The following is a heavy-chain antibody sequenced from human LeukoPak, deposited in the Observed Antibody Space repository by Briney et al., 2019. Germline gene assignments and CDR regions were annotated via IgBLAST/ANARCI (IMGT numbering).Heavy chain of an antibody. Sequence: GESLKISCKGSGYSFTNYWIGWVRQMPGKGLEWMGIIYPGDSDIRYSPSFQGQVTISADKSISTAYLQWSSLKASDTAMYYCARQRSIYSSGYTYIDYWGQGTLVTVSS. CDR2: IYPGDSDI. CDR1: GYSFTNYW. V-gene: IGHV5-51*01. D-gene: IGHD6-19*01. CDR3: ARQRSIYSSGYTYIDY. J-gene: IGHJ4*02.